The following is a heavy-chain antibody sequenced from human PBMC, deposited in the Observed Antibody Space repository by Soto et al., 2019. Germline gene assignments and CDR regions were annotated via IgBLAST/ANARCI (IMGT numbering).Heavy chain of an antibody. Sequence: TSETLSLTCVVSGDSIRSSSYYWGWLRQSPVKGLEWIGSIYYSGTAYYNPSLKSRVTISIDTSKNQFSLKLNSLTAADTAVYYCARRWGRTFDYWGQGTLVTVSS. CDR3: ARRWGRTFDY. CDR1: GDSIRSSSYY. V-gene: IGHV4-39*01. J-gene: IGHJ4*02. CDR2: IYYSGTA. D-gene: IGHD7-27*01.